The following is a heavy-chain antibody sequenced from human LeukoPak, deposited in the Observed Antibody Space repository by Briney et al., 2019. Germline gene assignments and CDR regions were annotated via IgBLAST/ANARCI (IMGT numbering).Heavy chain of an antibody. V-gene: IGHV4-34*01. D-gene: IGHD2-2*01. CDR1: GGSFSGYY. CDR2: INHSGST. J-gene: IGHJ4*02. Sequence: PSETLSLTCAVYGGSFSGYYWSWIRQPPGKGLEWIGEINHSGSTNYNPSLKSRVTISVDTSKNQFSLKLSSATAADTAVYYCARADCSSTSCYGRLIDYWGQGTLVTVSS. CDR3: ARADCSSTSCYGRLIDY.